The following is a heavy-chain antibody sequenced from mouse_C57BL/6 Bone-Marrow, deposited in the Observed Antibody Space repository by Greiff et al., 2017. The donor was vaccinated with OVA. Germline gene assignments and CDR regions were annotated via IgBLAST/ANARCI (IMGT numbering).Heavy chain of an antibody. V-gene: IGHV1-4*01. D-gene: IGHD2-12*01. CDR1: GYTFTSYT. CDR3: ARRKVLRREFAY. Sequence: QVQLQQSGAELARPGASVKMSCKASGYTFTSYTMHWVKQRPGQGLEWIGYINPSSGYTTYNQKFKDKATLTADKYSSTAYMQLSSLTSEDSAVYYCARRKVLRREFAYWGQGTLVTVSA. J-gene: IGHJ3*01. CDR2: INPSSGYT.